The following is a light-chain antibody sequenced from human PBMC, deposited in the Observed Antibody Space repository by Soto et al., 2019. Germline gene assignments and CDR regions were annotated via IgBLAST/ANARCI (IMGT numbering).Light chain of an antibody. CDR1: SSNIGSTY. CDR2: RNN. Sequence: QSALIQPPSASGTPGQRVTNSCSGSSSNIGSTYVYWYQQLPGTAPKLLIYRNNQRPSGVPDRFSGSKSGTSASLAISGLRSEDEADYYCAAWDDSLSSVVFGGGTKL. J-gene: IGLJ2*01. CDR3: AAWDDSLSSVV. V-gene: IGLV1-47*01.